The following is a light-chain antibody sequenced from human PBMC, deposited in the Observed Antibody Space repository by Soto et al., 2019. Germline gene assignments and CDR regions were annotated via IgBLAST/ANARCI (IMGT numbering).Light chain of an antibody. Sequence: QSEPTQPPSMSGAPGQRVTISSTGSNTKIGAHNDVHWYQQLPGKAPKLLIYGNSNRPSGVPYRFSCSKSGTSASLAITGLQAEDEADYYCQYYDNSLSVYVFGSGTKLTVL. J-gene: IGLJ1*01. CDR2: GNS. CDR1: NTKIGAHND. V-gene: IGLV1-40*01. CDR3: QYYDNSLSVYV.